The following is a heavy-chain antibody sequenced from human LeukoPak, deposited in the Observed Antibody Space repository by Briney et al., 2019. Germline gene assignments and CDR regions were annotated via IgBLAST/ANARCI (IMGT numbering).Heavy chain of an antibody. V-gene: IGHV1-24*01. D-gene: IGHD3-22*01. J-gene: IGHJ4*02. CDR2: FDPEDGET. CDR1: GYTLTELS. Sequence: ASAKVSCKVSGYTLTELSMHWVRQPPGKGVEGMGGFDPEDGETIYAQKFQGRVTMTEDTSTDTAYMELSSLRSEDTAVYYCATDGTDYDSSGYYAHYWGQGTLVTVSS. CDR3: ATDGTDYDSSGYYAHY.